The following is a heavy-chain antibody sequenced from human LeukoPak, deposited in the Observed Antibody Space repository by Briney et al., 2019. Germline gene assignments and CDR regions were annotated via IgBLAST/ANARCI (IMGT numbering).Heavy chain of an antibody. D-gene: IGHD3-16*01. CDR1: GGSFSNYF. V-gene: IGHV4-34*01. J-gene: IGHJ4*02. CDR3: ARHYGP. CDR2: INHSGST. Sequence: PSETLSLTCAVYGGSFSNYFWSWIRQPPGKGLEWIGEINHSGSTYYNPSLKSRVTISVDTSKNQFSLELNSVTATDTAVYYCARHYGPWGQGTLVTVSS.